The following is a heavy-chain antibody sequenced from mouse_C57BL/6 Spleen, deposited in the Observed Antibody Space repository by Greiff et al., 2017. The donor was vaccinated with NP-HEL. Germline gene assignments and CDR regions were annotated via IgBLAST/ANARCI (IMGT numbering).Heavy chain of an antibody. CDR1: GFTFSSYT. J-gene: IGHJ3*01. V-gene: IGHV5-9*01. Sequence: EVMLVESGGGLVKPGGSLKLSCAASGFTFSSYTMSWVRQTPEKRLEWVATISGGGGNTYYPDSVKGRFTISRDNAKNTLYLQMSSLRSEDTALYYCARGVYGYDDPFAYWGQGTLVTVSA. CDR2: ISGGGGNT. D-gene: IGHD2-2*01. CDR3: ARGVYGYDDPFAY.